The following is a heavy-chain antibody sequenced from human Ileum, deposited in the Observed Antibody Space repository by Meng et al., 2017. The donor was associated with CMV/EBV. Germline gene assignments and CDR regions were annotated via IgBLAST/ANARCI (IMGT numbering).Heavy chain of an antibody. D-gene: IGHD3-16*01. CDR3: SSLGDY. Sequence: VLGGGLGEGVVKPGGSLVLSCAVSGLTFSSYGRHWVRQAPGKGLEWVAFVRSDGSNKYYADSVKGRFTISRDNSENTLFLQMNSLRADDTAVYYCSSLGDYWGQGTLVTVSS. CDR2: VRSDGSNK. J-gene: IGHJ4*02. CDR1: GLTFSSYG. V-gene: IGHV3-30*02.